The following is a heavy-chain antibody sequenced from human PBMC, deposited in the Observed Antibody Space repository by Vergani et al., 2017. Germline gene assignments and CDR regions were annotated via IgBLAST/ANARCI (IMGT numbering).Heavy chain of an antibody. D-gene: IGHD3-22*01. J-gene: IGHJ3*02. Sequence: QVQLVQSGAEVKKPGASVKVSCKASGYTFTSYYMHWVRQAPGQGLEWMGIINPSGGSTSYAQKFQGRVTMTRDTSTSTVYMELSSLISEDTAVYYCARSPSYYDSSGYRRTDAFDIWGQGTMVTVSS. V-gene: IGHV1-46*01. CDR2: INPSGGST. CDR3: ARSPSYYDSSGYRRTDAFDI. CDR1: GYTFTSYY.